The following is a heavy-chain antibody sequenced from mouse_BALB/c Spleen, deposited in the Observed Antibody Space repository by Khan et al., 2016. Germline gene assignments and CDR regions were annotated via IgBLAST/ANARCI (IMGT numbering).Heavy chain of an antibody. CDR3: ARDENYRYAGFAY. CDR2: IWAGGST. CDR1: GFSLTHYG. V-gene: IGHV2-9*02. Sequence: QVQLKESGPGLVAPSQTLSITCTVSGFSLTHYGVHWVRQPPGKGLEWLGIIWAGGSTNYNSALMSRLSISKDNSKSQVSLKMNSLQTDDTAMYYCARDENYRYAGFAYWGQGTLVTVSA. D-gene: IGHD2-14*01. J-gene: IGHJ3*01.